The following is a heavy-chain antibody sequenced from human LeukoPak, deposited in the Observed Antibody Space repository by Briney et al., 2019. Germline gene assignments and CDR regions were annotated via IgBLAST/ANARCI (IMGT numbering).Heavy chain of an antibody. CDR1: GFTFSSYS. V-gene: IGHV3-21*01. CDR3: ARELGAGYSYGYYYGMDV. Sequence: PGGSLRLSCAASGFTFSSYSMNWVRQAPGRGLEWVSSISSSSSYMYYADSVKGRFTISRDNAKNSLYLQMNSLRAEDTAVYYCARELGAGYSYGYYYGMDVWGQGTTVTVSS. CDR2: ISSSSSYM. D-gene: IGHD5-18*01. J-gene: IGHJ6*02.